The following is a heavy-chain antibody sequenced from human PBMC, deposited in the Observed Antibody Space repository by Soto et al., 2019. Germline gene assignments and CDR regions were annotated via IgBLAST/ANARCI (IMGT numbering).Heavy chain of an antibody. D-gene: IGHD5-12*01. CDR1: GFTFSSYA. Sequence: EVQLLESGGGLVQPGGSLRLSCAASGFTFSSYAMSGVRQAPGKGLECVSAISGSGGSTYYADSVKGRFTISRDHYKNSLYLQMNSLRAEDTAVYYCAKDYRRDGYNRHTHYFDYWGQGPLVTVSS. CDR2: ISGSGGST. J-gene: IGHJ4*02. CDR3: AKDYRRDGYNRHTHYFDY. V-gene: IGHV3-23*01.